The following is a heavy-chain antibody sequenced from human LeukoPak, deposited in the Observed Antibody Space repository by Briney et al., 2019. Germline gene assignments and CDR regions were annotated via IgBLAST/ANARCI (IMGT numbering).Heavy chain of an antibody. J-gene: IGHJ4*02. V-gene: IGHV3-7*05. D-gene: IGHD1-26*01. Sequence: PGGSLRLSCAASGFTFSTYWMSWVRQAPGKGLEWVANINQDGSEKDYVDSVKGRFTISRDNAKNSLSLEMNNLRAEDTAVYYCARGTSNLGVWGQGILVAVSS. CDR2: INQDGSEK. CDR3: ARGTSNLGV. CDR1: GFTFSTYW.